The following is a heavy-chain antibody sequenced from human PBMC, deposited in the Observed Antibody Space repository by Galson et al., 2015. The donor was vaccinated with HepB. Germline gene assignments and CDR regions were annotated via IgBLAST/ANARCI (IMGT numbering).Heavy chain of an antibody. CDR1: TFIFSTYS. Sequence: SLRLSCAASTFIFSTYSMDWVRQAPGKGLEWVSYISSSSTTIYYADSVKGRFTISRDNAKNSLYLQMNSLRAEDTAVYYCARDSASGYSSGWYPLGGMDVWGQGTTVTVSS. J-gene: IGHJ6*02. V-gene: IGHV3-48*04. D-gene: IGHD6-19*01. CDR2: ISSSSTTI. CDR3: ARDSASGYSSGWYPLGGMDV.